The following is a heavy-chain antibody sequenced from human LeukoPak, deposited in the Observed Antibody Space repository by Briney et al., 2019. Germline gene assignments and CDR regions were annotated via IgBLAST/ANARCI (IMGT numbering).Heavy chain of an antibody. D-gene: IGHD3-3*01. CDR1: GGSFSVYY. Sequence: PSETLSLTCAVYGGSFSVYYWSWIRQPRGKGLEWIGEINHSGSTNYNPSLKSRVTISVDTSKNQFSLKLSSVTAADTAVYYCARGTVYYDFWSGYRWFDPWGQGTLVTVSS. CDR3: ARGTVYYDFWSGYRWFDP. CDR2: INHSGST. V-gene: IGHV4-34*01. J-gene: IGHJ5*02.